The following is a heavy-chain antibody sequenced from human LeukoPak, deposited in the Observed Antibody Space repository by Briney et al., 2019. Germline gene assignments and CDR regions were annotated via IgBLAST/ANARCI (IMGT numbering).Heavy chain of an antibody. CDR3: AKEGDYYGSGSYRDGFDI. J-gene: IGHJ3*02. Sequence: GGSLRLSCAASGFTFSRYWMSWVRQAPGKGLEWVSAISGSGGSTYYADSVKGRFTISRDSFKNTLYLQMNRLRPEDTAVYYCAKEGDYYGSGSYRDGFDIWGQGTRATVSS. V-gene: IGHV3-23*01. D-gene: IGHD3-10*01. CDR1: GFTFSRYW. CDR2: ISGSGGST.